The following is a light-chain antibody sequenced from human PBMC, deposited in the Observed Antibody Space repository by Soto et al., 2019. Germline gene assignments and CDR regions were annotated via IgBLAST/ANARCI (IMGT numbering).Light chain of an antibody. Sequence: QPVLTQSPSASASLGASVKLTCSLSSGHSSYAIAWHQQQPEKGPRYLMKLNSDGSHSKGDGIPDRFSGSSSGSERYLTISILQSEDEADYYCQTWGTGMGVFGGGTKLTVL. CDR1: SGHSSYA. J-gene: IGLJ2*01. V-gene: IGLV4-69*01. CDR3: QTWGTGMGV. CDR2: LNSDGSH.